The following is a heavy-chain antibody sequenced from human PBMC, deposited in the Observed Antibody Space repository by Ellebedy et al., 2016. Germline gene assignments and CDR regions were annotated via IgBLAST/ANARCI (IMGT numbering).Heavy chain of an antibody. Sequence: GESLKISCAASGFTFSSYWMHWVRQAPGKGLVWVSRINSDGSSTSHADSVKGRFTISRDNARNSLYLQMNSLRAEDTAVYYCARVPGKYSNDYWGQGTLVTVSS. CDR2: INSDGSST. V-gene: IGHV3-74*01. J-gene: IGHJ4*02. D-gene: IGHD5-18*01. CDR1: GFTFSSYW. CDR3: ARVPGKYSNDY.